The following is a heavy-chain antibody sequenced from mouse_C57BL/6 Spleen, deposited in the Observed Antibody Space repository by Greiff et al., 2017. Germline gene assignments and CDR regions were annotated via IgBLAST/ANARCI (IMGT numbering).Heavy chain of an antibody. J-gene: IGHJ3*01. Sequence: QVQLQQPGAELVKPGASVKLSCKASGYTFTSYWMHWVKQRPGQGLEWIGMIHPNSGSTNYNEKFKSKATLTVDKSASTAYMQLSSLTSEDSAVYYCARGYGRGLDGFAYWGQGALVTVSA. CDR3: ARGYGRGLDGFAY. CDR1: GYTFTSYW. CDR2: IHPNSGST. D-gene: IGHD1-1*01. V-gene: IGHV1-64*01.